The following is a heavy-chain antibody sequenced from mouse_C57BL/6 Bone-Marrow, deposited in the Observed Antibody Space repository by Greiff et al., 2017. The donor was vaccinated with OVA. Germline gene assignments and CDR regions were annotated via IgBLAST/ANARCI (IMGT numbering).Heavy chain of an antibody. V-gene: IGHV14-4*01. CDR3: TPYGSSYDFDY. D-gene: IGHD1-1*01. Sequence: VQLQQSGAELVRPGASVKLSCTASGFNIKDAYMHWVKQRPEQGLEWIGWIDPENGDTEYASKFQGKATITADTSSNTAYLPLSILTSEDTAVYYCTPYGSSYDFDYWGQGTTLTVSS. CDR2: IDPENGDT. CDR1: GFNIKDAY. J-gene: IGHJ2*01.